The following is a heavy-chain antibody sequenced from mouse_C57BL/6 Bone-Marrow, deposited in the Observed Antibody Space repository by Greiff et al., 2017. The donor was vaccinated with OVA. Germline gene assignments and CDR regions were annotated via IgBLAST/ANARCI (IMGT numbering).Heavy chain of an antibody. CDR2: IWTGGGT. D-gene: IGHD1-1*01. CDR1: GFSLTSYA. CDR3: ARNFPYYYGRYYFDY. V-gene: IGHV2-9-1*01. J-gene: IGHJ2*01. Sequence: QVQLQQSGPGLVAPSQSLSITCTVSGFSLTSYAISWVRQPPGKGLEWLGVIWTGGGTNYNSALKSRLSISKDNSKSQVFLKMNSLQTDDTARYYCARNFPYYYGRYYFDYWGQGTTLTVSS.